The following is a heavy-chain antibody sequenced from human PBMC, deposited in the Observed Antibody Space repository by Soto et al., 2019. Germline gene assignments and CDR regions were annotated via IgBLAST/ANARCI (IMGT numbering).Heavy chain of an antibody. CDR2: ISGSGGST. Sequence: EVQLLESGGGLVQPGGSLRLSCAASGFTFSSYAMSWVRQAPGKGLEWVSAISGSGGSTYYADSVKGRFTIPRDNSKTTLYLQMNSLRAEDTAVYYCAKENGYSSSWFEFDYWGQGTLVTVSS. V-gene: IGHV3-23*01. J-gene: IGHJ4*02. CDR3: AKENGYSSSWFEFDY. CDR1: GFTFSSYA. D-gene: IGHD6-13*01.